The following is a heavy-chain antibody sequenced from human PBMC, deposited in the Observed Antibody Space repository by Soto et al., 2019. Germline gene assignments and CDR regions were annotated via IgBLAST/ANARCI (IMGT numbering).Heavy chain of an antibody. Sequence: TLSLNCSVSGAALTSGNYYWSWLRQVPGKGLEWIGHIYVTGAVDYNPSLRDRITISQDTSERQFSLHLRLVTAADTAVYYCARLRIATNNYKWFDPWGQGTLVTVSS. CDR1: GAALTSGNYY. CDR2: IYVTGAV. CDR3: ARLRIATNNYKWFDP. J-gene: IGHJ5*02. D-gene: IGHD2-21*01. V-gene: IGHV4-31*03.